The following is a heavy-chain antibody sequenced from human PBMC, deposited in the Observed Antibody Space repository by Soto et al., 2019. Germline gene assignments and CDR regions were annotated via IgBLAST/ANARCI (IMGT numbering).Heavy chain of an antibody. CDR3: ARDMAVVVVAAASLRYYGMDV. CDR2: IIPIFGTA. V-gene: IGHV1-69*13. J-gene: IGHJ6*02. D-gene: IGHD2-15*01. CDR1: GGTFSSYA. Sequence: GASVKVSCKASGGTFSSYAISCVRQAPGQGLEWMGGIIPIFGTANYAQKFQGRVTITADESTSTAYMELSSLRSEDTAVYYCARDMAVVVVAAASLRYYGMDVWGQGTTVTVSS.